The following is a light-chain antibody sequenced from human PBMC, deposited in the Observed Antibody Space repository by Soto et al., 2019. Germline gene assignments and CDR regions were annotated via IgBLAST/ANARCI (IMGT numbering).Light chain of an antibody. J-gene: IGLJ2*01. Sequence: SVLTQPPSASGTSGQRATISCSGSSSNIGSNTVNWYQQLPGTARKLLIYSNNQRPSGVPDRFSGSKSGTSASLAISGLQSEDEADYYCAAWDDSLNGVVFGGGTKLTVL. CDR3: AAWDDSLNGVV. CDR2: SNN. CDR1: SSNIGSNT. V-gene: IGLV1-44*01.